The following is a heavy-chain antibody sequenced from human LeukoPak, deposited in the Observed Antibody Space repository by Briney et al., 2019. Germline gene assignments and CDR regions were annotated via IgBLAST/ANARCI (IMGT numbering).Heavy chain of an antibody. J-gene: IGHJ4*02. CDR2: IIPIFGTA. V-gene: IGHV1-69*13. CDR3: GRDNHYDILTGPLPLDY. Sequence: ASVKVSCKASGGTFSSYAISWVRQAPGQGLEWMGGIIPIFGTANYAQKFQGRVTITADESTSTAYMELSSLRSEDTAVYYCGRDNHYDILTGPLPLDYWGQGTLVTVSS. CDR1: GGTFSSYA. D-gene: IGHD3-9*01.